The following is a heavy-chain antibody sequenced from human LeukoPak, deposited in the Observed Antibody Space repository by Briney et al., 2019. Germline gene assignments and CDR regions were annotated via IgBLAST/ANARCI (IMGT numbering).Heavy chain of an antibody. CDR1: GGSISSSSYY. V-gene: IGHV4-39*07. Sequence: PSETLSLTCTVSGGSISSSSYYWGWIRQPPGKGLEWIGSIYYSGSTYYNPSLKSRVTISVDTSKNQFSLKLSSVTAADTAVYYCARVRSQYQYFDYWGQGTLVTVSS. CDR3: ARVRSQYQYFDY. J-gene: IGHJ4*02. D-gene: IGHD2-2*01. CDR2: IYYSGST.